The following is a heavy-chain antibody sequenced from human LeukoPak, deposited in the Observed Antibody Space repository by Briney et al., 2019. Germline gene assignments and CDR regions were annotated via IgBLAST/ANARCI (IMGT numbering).Heavy chain of an antibody. V-gene: IGHV1-18*01. D-gene: IGHD6-13*01. J-gene: IGHJ2*01. CDR2: ISSNSDNT. Sequence: ASVKVSCKATGYTFTSYGISWVRQAPGQGLEWMGWISSNSDNTNYAQKLQGRVTMTTDTSTSTAYMELRSLRSDDTAVYYCAREGIAAAGGYFDLWGRGTLVTVSS. CDR3: AREGIAAAGGYFDL. CDR1: GYTFTSYG.